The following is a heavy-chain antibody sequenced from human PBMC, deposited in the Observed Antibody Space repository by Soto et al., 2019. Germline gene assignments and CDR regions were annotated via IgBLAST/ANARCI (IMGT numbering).Heavy chain of an antibody. CDR3: ARDLSGCSGGSCYSARFDY. J-gene: IGHJ4*02. Sequence: ASAKVSCKASGYTFNSYAMHWARQAPGQRLEWMGWINAGNGNTKYSQKFQGRVTITRDTSASTAYMELSSLRSEDTAVHYCARDLSGCSGGSCYSARFDYWGRGTLVTVSS. V-gene: IGHV1-3*01. CDR1: GYTFNSYA. D-gene: IGHD2-15*01. CDR2: INAGNGNT.